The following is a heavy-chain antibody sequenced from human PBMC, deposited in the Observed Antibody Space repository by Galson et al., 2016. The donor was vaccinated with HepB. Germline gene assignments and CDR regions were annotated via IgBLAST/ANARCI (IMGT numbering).Heavy chain of an antibody. J-gene: IGHJ4*02. CDR1: GFSLSASGVA. Sequence: PALVKPTQTLTLTCSFSGFSLSASGVAVGWIRQPPGKALEWLALIYWDDDKRYSPSLKSRLTVTKDTSKNQVVLTMTNMDPVDTATYYCAHTDVSGYSSSFEHWGQGTPVTVSS. CDR2: IYWDDDK. CDR3: AHTDVSGYSSSFEH. D-gene: IGHD6-13*01. V-gene: IGHV2-5*02.